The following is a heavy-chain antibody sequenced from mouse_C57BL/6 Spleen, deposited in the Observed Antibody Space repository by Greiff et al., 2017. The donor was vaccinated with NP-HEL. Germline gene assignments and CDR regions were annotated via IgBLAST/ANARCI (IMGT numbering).Heavy chain of an antibody. D-gene: IGHD2-3*01. CDR2: IYPGSGST. Sequence: VKLQESGAELVKPGASVKMSCKASGYTFTSYWITWVKQRPGQGLEWIGDIYPGSGSTNYNEKFKSKATLTVDTSSSTAYMQLSSLTSEDSAVYYCAEGVYDSYFDYWGQGTTLTVSS. CDR3: AEGVYDSYFDY. CDR1: GYTFTSYW. J-gene: IGHJ2*01. V-gene: IGHV1-55*01.